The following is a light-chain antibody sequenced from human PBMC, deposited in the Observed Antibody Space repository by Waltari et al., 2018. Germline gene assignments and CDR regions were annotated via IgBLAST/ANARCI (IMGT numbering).Light chain of an antibody. Sequence: QSALTQPASVSGSPGQSITISCTGTSSDVGSYNYVSWYQQHPGKAPKLMIYDVSYRPSGVSNRFPGSKSGNTASRTISGLQAEDEADYYCSSYITTNTLELFGGGTSLTVL. V-gene: IGLV2-14*03. CDR1: SSDVGSYNY. CDR2: DVS. J-gene: IGLJ2*01. CDR3: SSYITTNTLEL.